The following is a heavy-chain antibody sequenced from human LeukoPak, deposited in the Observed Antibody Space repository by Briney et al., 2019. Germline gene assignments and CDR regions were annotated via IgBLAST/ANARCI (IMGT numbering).Heavy chain of an antibody. CDR1: GYSFTSYW. CDR3: ARRESSGSIDY. J-gene: IGHJ4*02. CDR2: IYPRDSDT. D-gene: IGHD6-19*01. V-gene: IGHV5-51*01. Sequence: GESLKISCKGSGYSFTSYWIGWVRQVPGKGLEWMGIIYPRDSDTRYSPSFQGQVTISADKSISTDYLQWSRLKAAATAMYYCARRESSGSIDYWGQGTVVTVS.